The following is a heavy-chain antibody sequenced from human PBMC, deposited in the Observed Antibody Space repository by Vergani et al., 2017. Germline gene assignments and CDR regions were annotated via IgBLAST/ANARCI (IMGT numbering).Heavy chain of an antibody. V-gene: IGHV3-43*01. J-gene: IGHJ3*02. CDR3: AKDIGAWQPDAFDI. CDR2: ISWDGGST. CDR1: GFTFDDYT. D-gene: IGHD1-26*01. Sequence: VQLVESGGGVVQPGGSLRLSCAASGFTFDDYTMHWVRQAPGKGLEWVSLISWDGGSTYYADSVKGRFTISRDNSKNSLYLQMNSLRTEDTALYYCAKDIGAWQPDAFDIWGQGTMVTVSS.